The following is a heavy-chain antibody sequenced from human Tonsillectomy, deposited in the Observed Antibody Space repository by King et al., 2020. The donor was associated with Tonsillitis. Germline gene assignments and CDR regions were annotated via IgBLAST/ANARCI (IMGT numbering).Heavy chain of an antibody. V-gene: IGHV1-24*01. J-gene: IGHJ4*02. CDR3: ATGIGGYSGYARRGGMKDY. CDR2: FDPEDGET. D-gene: IGHD5-12*01. Sequence: DQLVQSGAEVKKPGASVKVSCKVSGYTLTELSMHWVRQAPGKGLEWMGGFDPEDGETIYAQKFQGRVTMTEDTSTDTAYMELSSLRSEDTAVYYCATGIGGYSGYARRGGMKDYWGQGTLVTVSS. CDR1: GYTLTELS.